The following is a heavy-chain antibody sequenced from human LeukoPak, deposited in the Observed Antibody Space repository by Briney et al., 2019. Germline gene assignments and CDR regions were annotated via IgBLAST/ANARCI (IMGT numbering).Heavy chain of an antibody. CDR2: ISGNGDNR. CDR1: GLTFSSYA. J-gene: IGHJ3*02. Sequence: GGFLRLSCAASGLTFSSYAMSWVRQAPGQGLEWVAAISGNGDNRYSTDSLKGRFTISRDNSKNTLYLQMNSLRAEDTAIYYCAKDFGSYDYVWGSHRLGAFDIWGQGTLVTVSS. V-gene: IGHV3-23*01. CDR3: AKDFGSYDYVWGSHRLGAFDI. D-gene: IGHD3-16*02.